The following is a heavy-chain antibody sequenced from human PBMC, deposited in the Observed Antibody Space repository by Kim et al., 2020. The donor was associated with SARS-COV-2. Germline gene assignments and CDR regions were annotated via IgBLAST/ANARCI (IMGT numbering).Heavy chain of an antibody. V-gene: IGHV4-39*01. CDR3: ARQGYGDYGSNGNFQH. J-gene: IGHJ1*01. CDR2: VYHTGSP. Sequence: SETLSLTCTVSGDSISSSSYSWGWIRQPPGKRLESLGGVYHTGSPYYNRSLKSRLTISVDISKNQFSLRLTSVTAADTAVYYCARQGYGDYGSNGNFQH. CDR1: GDSISSSSYS. D-gene: IGHD4-17*01.